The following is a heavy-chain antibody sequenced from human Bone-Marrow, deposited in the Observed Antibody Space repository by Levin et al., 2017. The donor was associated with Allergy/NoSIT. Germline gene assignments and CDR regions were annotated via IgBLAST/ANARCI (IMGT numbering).Heavy chain of an antibody. V-gene: IGHV3-23*01. Sequence: GESLKISCAASGFTFSSYAMSWVRQAPGKGLEWVSAISGSGGSTYYADSVKGRFTISRDNSKNTLYLQMNSLRAEDTAVYYCAKDRDFWSGYYSDWGQGTLVTVSS. D-gene: IGHD3-3*01. J-gene: IGHJ4*02. CDR1: GFTFSSYA. CDR2: ISGSGGST. CDR3: AKDRDFWSGYYSD.